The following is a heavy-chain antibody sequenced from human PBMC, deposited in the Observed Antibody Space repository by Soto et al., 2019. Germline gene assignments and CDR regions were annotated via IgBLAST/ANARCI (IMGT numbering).Heavy chain of an antibody. V-gene: IGHV3-11*01. D-gene: IGHD4-17*01. J-gene: IGHJ3*02. Sequence: GGSLRLSCAASGFTFSDYYMSWIRQAPGKGLEWVSYISSSGSTIYYADSVKGRFTISSDNAKNSLYLQMNSLRAEDTAVYYCAKVPPRDDYGDYGDAFDIWGQGTMVTVSS. CDR1: GFTFSDYY. CDR2: ISSSGSTI. CDR3: AKVPPRDDYGDYGDAFDI.